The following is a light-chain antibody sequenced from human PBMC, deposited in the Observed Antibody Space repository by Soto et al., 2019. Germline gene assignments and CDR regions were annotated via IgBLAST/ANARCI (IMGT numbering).Light chain of an antibody. V-gene: IGKV1-39*01. CDR1: QNIVKY. CDR2: GAS. CDR3: QQSYSNLYT. J-gene: IGKJ2*01. Sequence: DIQMTQSPSSLSASVGARVTITCRASQNIVKYSNWYQQTPGQAPKLLIYGASRLESGVPSRFSGLGSGTFFTLTISSLQPEDFAIYYCQQSYSNLYTFGQGTRLEI.